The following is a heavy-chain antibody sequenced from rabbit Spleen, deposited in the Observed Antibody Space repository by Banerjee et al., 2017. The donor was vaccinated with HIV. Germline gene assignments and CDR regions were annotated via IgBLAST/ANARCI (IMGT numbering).Heavy chain of an antibody. CDR2: INAATAKP. CDR1: GLDFSARYW. V-gene: IGHV1S45*01. CDR3: ARDLLGVIGWNFYL. D-gene: IGHD1-1*01. J-gene: IGHJ4*01. Sequence: QEQLEESGGDLVKPGASLTLTCKASGLDFSARYWICWVRQAPGKGLEWIACINAATAKPVYATWAKGRFTISRTSSTTVTLRMTSLTAADRATYFCARDLLGVIGWNFYLWGPGTLVTVS.